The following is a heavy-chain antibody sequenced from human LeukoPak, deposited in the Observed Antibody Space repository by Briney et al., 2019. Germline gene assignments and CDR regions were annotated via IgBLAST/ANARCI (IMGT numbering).Heavy chain of an antibody. Sequence: GGSLRLSCAASGFTVSSNYMSWVRQAPGKGLEWVSVIYSGGSTYYADSVKGRFTISRDNSKNTLYLQMNSLRAEDTAVYYCARDLQGRGWHAFDIWGQGTMVTVSS. CDR2: IYSGGST. V-gene: IGHV3-66*01. D-gene: IGHD3-10*01. J-gene: IGHJ3*02. CDR3: ARDLQGRGWHAFDI. CDR1: GFTVSSNY.